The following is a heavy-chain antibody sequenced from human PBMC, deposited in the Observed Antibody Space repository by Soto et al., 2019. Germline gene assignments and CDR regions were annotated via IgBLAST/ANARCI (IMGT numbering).Heavy chain of an antibody. D-gene: IGHD4-17*01. CDR1: GFTFSNYV. J-gene: IGHJ4*02. CDR2: IWYGGSNK. V-gene: IGHV3-33*01. Sequence: QVQLVESGGGVVQPGMSLRLSCAASGFTFSNYVMHWVRQAPGKGLEWVAVIWYGGSNKYYAESVKGRFTISRDNSKNTLDLQMHTLGAEDMGVYYFARHKGGDPYHFDYWGQGTLVTVSS. CDR3: ARHKGGDPYHFDY.